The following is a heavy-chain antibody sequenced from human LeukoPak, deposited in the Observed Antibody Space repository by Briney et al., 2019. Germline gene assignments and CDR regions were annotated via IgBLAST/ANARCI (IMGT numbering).Heavy chain of an antibody. V-gene: IGHV3-30*04. Sequence: GRSLRLSCAASGFTFSSYAMYWVRQAPGKGLEWVAVISYDGSNKYYADSVKGRFTISRDNSKNTLYLQMNSLRAEDTAVYYCAKDSRYSLPVQIYYYYGMDVWGQGTTVTVSS. CDR1: GFTFSSYA. J-gene: IGHJ6*02. CDR3: AKDSRYSLPVQIYYYYGMDV. D-gene: IGHD2-15*01. CDR2: ISYDGSNK.